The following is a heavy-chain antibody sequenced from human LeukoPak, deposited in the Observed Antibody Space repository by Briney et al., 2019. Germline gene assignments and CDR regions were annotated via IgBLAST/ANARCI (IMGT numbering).Heavy chain of an antibody. Sequence: PSETLSLTCTVSGGSISSHYWSWIRQPPGKGLEWIGYIYYSGSTYYNPSLKSRVTISVDTSKNQFSLKLSSVTAADTAVYYCARVRNCSGGSCYRDPGAFDIWGQGTMVTVSS. CDR1: GGSISSHY. CDR3: ARVRNCSGGSCYRDPGAFDI. CDR2: IYYSGST. V-gene: IGHV4-59*08. D-gene: IGHD2-15*01. J-gene: IGHJ3*02.